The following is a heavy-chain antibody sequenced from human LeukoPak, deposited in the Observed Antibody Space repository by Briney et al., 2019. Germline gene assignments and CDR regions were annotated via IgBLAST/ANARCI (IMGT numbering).Heavy chain of an antibody. CDR3: ARGSGNPSTAFDI. D-gene: IGHD1-26*01. Sequence: GGSLRLSCAASGFTVSSNYMSWVRQAPGKGLEWVSVIYSGGSTYYADSVKGRFTISRDNSRNTLYLQMNSLRAEDTAVYYCARGSGNPSTAFDIWGQGTMVTVSS. CDR1: GFTVSSNY. V-gene: IGHV3-53*01. CDR2: IYSGGST. J-gene: IGHJ3*02.